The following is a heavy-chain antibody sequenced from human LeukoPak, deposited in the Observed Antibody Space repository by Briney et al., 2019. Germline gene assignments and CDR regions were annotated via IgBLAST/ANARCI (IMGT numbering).Heavy chain of an antibody. CDR2: ISSSGSTI. J-gene: IGHJ4*02. D-gene: IGHD2-2*03. V-gene: IGHV3-48*03. CDR1: GFTFSSYE. CDR3: ATIGYCSSTIC. Sequence: GGSLRLSCAASGFTFSSYEMNWVRQAPGKGQEWVSYISSSGSTIYYAGSVKGRFTISRDNAKNSLYLQMNSLRAEDTAVYYCATIGYCSSTICWGQGTLVTVSS.